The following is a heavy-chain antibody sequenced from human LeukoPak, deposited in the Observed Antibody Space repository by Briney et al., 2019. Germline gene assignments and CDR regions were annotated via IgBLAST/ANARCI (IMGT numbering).Heavy chain of an antibody. CDR2: IYRSGST. V-gene: IGHV4-38-2*02. D-gene: IGHD5-18*01. J-gene: IGHJ4*02. CDR3: ARRGYSYGTTHSYYFDY. CDR1: GYSISSGYY. Sequence: SETLSLTCTVFGYSISSGYYWGWIRQPPGKGLEWIGSIYRSGSTYYNPSLKSRVTISVDTSKNQFSLKLSSVTAADTAVYYCARRGYSYGTTHSYYFDYWGQGTLVTVSS.